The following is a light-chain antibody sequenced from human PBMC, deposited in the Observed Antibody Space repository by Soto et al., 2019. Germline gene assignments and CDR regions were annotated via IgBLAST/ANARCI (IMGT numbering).Light chain of an antibody. J-gene: IGLJ3*02. CDR2: RDG. Sequence: QSVLTQPPSASGTPGQSLTISCSGSSSNIGSHFVYWYQHLPGTAPKLLIFRDGQRPSGVPARFFGSKSGTSASLAITGLRSEDEADYYCGVWDQSLTGWVFGGGTKLTVL. V-gene: IGLV1-47*01. CDR1: SSNIGSHF. CDR3: GVWDQSLTGWV.